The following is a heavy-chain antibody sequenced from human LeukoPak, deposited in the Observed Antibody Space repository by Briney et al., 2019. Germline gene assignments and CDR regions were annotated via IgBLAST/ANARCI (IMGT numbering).Heavy chain of an antibody. Sequence: GGSLRLSCAASGFTFSSYALSWVRQAPGKGLEWVSAISGSGGSTYYADSVKGRFTISRDNSKNTLYLQMNSLRAEDTAVHYCAKDERYCSSTSCKLSEFDYWGQGTLVTVSS. CDR3: AKDERYCSSTSCKLSEFDY. CDR2: ISGSGGST. J-gene: IGHJ4*02. V-gene: IGHV3-23*01. D-gene: IGHD2-2*01. CDR1: GFTFSSYA.